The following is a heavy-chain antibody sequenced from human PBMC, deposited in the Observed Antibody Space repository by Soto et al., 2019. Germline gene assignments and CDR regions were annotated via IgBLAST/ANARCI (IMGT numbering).Heavy chain of an antibody. V-gene: IGHV4-34*01. CDR3: ARWYRRNWFDP. CDR1: GGSFSCYY. D-gene: IGHD1-20*01. CDR2: INHSGST. J-gene: IGHJ5*02. Sequence: PSETLSLTCAVYGGSFSCYYWSWIRQPPGKGLEWIGEINHSGSTNYNPSLKSRVTISVDTSKNQFSLKLSSVTAADTAVYYCARWYRRNWFDPWGQGTLVTVSS.